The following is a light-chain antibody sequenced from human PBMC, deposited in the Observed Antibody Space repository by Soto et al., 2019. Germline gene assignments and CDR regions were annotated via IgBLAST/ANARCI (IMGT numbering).Light chain of an antibody. CDR2: GAS. CDR1: QSISGA. CDR3: QQYGSSYPWT. Sequence: EILMTQSPATLSVSPGETATLSCRASQSISGALAWYQQKPGQAPRLLIYGASTRATGIPARFSGSGSGTEFTLTISSLQSEDFAVYYCQQYGSSYPWTFGQGTKVDIK. V-gene: IGKV3-15*01. J-gene: IGKJ1*01.